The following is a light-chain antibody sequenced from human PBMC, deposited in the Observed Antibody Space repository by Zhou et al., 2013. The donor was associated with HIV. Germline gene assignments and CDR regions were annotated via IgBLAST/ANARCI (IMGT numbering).Light chain of an antibody. Sequence: EIVLTQSPGTLSVCRPGQRATLSCRASQSVSSPYIAWYRQKSGQAPRLLIYDASSRAIGIPDRFSGSGSGTDFTLTISRLEPEDFAVYYCQHRKAFGQGTKVEGK. CDR3: QHRKA. CDR2: DAS. CDR1: QSVSSPY. V-gene: IGKV3-20*01. J-gene: IGKJ1*01.